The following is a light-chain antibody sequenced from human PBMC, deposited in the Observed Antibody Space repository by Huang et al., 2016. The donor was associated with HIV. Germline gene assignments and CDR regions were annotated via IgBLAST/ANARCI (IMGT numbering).Light chain of an antibody. CDR3: QQRGAWPLT. V-gene: IGKV3-11*01. CDR2: DSF. CDR1: QNINNY. J-gene: IGKJ4*01. Sequence: DIVLTQSPATLSLSPGQRATLSCRASQNINNYLVWYQQKPGQAPRLLTYDSFNRATGIPARFSGSWSGTDFTLTINTLEPEDFAVYYCQQRGAWPLTFGGGTKVEIK.